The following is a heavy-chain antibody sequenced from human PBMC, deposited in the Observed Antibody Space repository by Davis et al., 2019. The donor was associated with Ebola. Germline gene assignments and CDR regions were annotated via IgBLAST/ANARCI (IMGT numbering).Heavy chain of an antibody. CDR3: AKRVRDYGDYVYYMDV. J-gene: IGHJ6*03. CDR1: GFTFSSYA. Sequence: GESLKISCAASGFTFSSYAMSWVRQAPGKGLEWVSAISGSGGSTYYADSVKGRFTISRDNSKNTLYLQMNSLRAEDTAVYYCAKRVRDYGDYVYYMDVWGKGTTVTVSS. CDR2: ISGSGGST. D-gene: IGHD4-17*01. V-gene: IGHV3-23*01.